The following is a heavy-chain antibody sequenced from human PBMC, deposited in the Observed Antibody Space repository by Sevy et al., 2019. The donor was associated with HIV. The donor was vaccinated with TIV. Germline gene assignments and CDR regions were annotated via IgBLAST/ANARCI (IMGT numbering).Heavy chain of an antibody. CDR2: ISGSGGST. CDR3: AKEYYYDGSGSVGAFDI. V-gene: IGHV3-23*01. D-gene: IGHD3-22*01. Sequence: GGSLRLSCAASGFTFSSYAMSWVRQAPGKGLEWVSAISGSGGSTYYANSVKGRFTISRVNSKNTLYLQMNSLIAEDTAVYYCAKEYYYDGSGSVGAFDIWGQGTMVTVSS. CDR1: GFTFSSYA. J-gene: IGHJ3*02.